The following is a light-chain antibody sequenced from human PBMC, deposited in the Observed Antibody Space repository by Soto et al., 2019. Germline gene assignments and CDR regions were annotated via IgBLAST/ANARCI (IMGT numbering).Light chain of an antibody. V-gene: IGKV1-39*01. CDR3: QQSYSTLTYT. J-gene: IGKJ2*01. Sequence: DIQMTKSPSSLSASVGDRVTITCRASQSISSYLNWYQQKPGKAPKLLIYAASSLQSGVPSRFSGSRSGTDFTLTISSLQPEDVATYYCQQSYSTLTYTFGQGTKLEIK. CDR2: AAS. CDR1: QSISSY.